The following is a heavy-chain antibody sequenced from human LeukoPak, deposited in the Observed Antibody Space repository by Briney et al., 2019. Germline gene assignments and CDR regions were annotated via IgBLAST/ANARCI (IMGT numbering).Heavy chain of an antibody. D-gene: IGHD3-3*01. CDR2: IRYDGSK. V-gene: IGHV3-30*02. CDR3: AKDVLGGSGYFLFDS. Sequence: PGGSLRLSCAASGLTFSSYGMHWVRQAPGKGLEWVAFIRYDGSKYYADSVKGRFTISRDNSKNTLYLQMNSLRAEDTAVYYCAKDVLGGSGYFLFDSWGRGTLVTVSS. J-gene: IGHJ4*02. CDR1: GLTFSSYG.